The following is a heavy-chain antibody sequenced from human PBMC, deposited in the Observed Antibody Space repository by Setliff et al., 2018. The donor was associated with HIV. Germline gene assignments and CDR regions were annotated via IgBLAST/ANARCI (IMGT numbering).Heavy chain of an antibody. J-gene: IGHJ5*02. CDR2: VYNSGIT. CDR1: GGSASSPGYY. V-gene: IGHV4-39*07. CDR3: ATCRHRPSNWFDP. Sequence: PSETLSLTCTVSGGSASSPGYYWGWIRQPPGKGLEWIGSVYNSGITFKNPSLKSRVTISVDRSGNRFSLRLTSVTAADTAVYYCATCRHRPSNWFDPWGQGTVVTVSS.